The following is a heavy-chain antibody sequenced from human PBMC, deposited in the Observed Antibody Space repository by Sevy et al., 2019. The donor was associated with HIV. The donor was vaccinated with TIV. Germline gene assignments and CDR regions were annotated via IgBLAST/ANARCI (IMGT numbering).Heavy chain of an antibody. J-gene: IGHJ4*02. V-gene: IGHV3-23*01. D-gene: IGHD2-21*02. CDR3: ATDRISDGFSDS. CDR2: IGGSGGST. Sequence: GGSLRLSCTASGFTFADYVMNWVRQAPGRGLEWVSSIGGSGGSTHYADSVKGRFTISRDNSKNTLYLQMNSLRAEDTAVYYCATDRISDGFSDSWGQGTLVTVSS. CDR1: GFTFADYV.